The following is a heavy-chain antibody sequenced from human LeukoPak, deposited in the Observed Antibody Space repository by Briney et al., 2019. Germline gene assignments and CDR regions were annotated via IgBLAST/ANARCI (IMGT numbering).Heavy chain of an antibody. D-gene: IGHD3-16*01. CDR3: VRQMIRFWFDP. CDR2: INPDGTQK. CDR1: GFTFSLYW. Sequence: GGSLRLSCAASGFTFSLYWMTWVRQSPGKGLEWVADINPDGTQKYSVNSLQSRFTIFRDNDKNSLFLHLNSLRVDNTATYYCVRQMIRFWFDPWGKGTRVTVSS. J-gene: IGHJ5*02. V-gene: IGHV3-7*01.